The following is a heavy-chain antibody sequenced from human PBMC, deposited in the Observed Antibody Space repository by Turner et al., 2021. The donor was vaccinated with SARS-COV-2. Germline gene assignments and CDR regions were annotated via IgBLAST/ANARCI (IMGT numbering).Heavy chain of an antibody. J-gene: IGHJ4*02. V-gene: IGHV1-69*06. Sequence: QVSMVKSGAGGLKPGSWVKVSRKTSGGTFQGYATTAVRQAAGQGLEWMGKIVPIFGTTHYAQKFEGRIAIAADKSTSTAYMELNSLRSEDTAVYYCVRVTSGRLDFDYWGQGTLVTVSS. D-gene: IGHD1-26*01. CDR2: IVPIFGTT. CDR3: VRVTSGRLDFDY. CDR1: GGTFQGYA.